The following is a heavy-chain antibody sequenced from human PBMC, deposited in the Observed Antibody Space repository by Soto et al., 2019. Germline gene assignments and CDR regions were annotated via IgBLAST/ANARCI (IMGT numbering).Heavy chain of an antibody. CDR2: IGTAGET. J-gene: IGHJ4*02. CDR1: VFTFSSYD. D-gene: IGHD3-22*01. Sequence: GSLRLSCSASVFTFSSYDMHWVRQVPGKGLEWVSAIGTAGETNYAGSLKVRFTISRENAKNSLYLQMNSLRAGDTAIYFCARAIGPTLFDYWGQGTLVTVS. CDR3: ARAIGPTLFDY. V-gene: IGHV3-13*04.